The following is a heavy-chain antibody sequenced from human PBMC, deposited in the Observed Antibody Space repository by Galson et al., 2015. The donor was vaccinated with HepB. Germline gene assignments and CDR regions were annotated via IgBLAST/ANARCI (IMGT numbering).Heavy chain of an antibody. CDR3: ARDYASSWYFNHYYGMDV. D-gene: IGHD6-13*01. V-gene: IGHV3-30*04. CDR2: ISYDGSNK. Sequence: SLRLSCAASGFTFSSYAIHWVRQAPGKGLEWVAVISYDGSNKYYADSVKGRFTISRDNSKNTLYLRMNSLRAEDTAVYYCARDYASSWYFNHYYGMDVWGQGTTVTVSS. J-gene: IGHJ6*02. CDR1: GFTFSSYA.